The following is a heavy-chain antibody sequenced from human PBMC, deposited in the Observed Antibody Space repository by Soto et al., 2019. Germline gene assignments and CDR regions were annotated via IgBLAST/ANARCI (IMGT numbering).Heavy chain of an antibody. CDR2: INPNSGGT. V-gene: IGHV1-2*02. CDR1: GYTFTDYY. D-gene: IGHD3-22*01. Sequence: QVHLVQSGAEVKKPGASVQVSCKASGYTFTDYYIHWVRQAPGQGLEWMGWINPNSGGTKYAQQFPGRVTVIRDTSIRTAYMDLSRLRSDDTVVYYCARDWYYFDSSGFSKPFYYHYYCLDVWGQGTTVTVSS. CDR3: ARDWYYFDSSGFSKPFYYHYYCLDV. J-gene: IGHJ6*02.